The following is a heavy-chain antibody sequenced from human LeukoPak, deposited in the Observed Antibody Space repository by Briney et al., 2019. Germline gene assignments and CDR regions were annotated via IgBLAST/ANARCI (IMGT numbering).Heavy chain of an antibody. D-gene: IGHD6-19*01. V-gene: IGHV1-18*01. Sequence: ASVKVSCRASGYTFTTYGINWVRQAPGQGLEWIGWIKTYNGDTNTAQKFLDRIIMTTDKSTGTAYMELRSLRSDDTAVYYCAKDGGQQWLTNYYSYGMDVWGQGTTVIVSS. J-gene: IGHJ6*02. CDR3: AKDGGQQWLTNYYSYGMDV. CDR2: IKTYNGDT. CDR1: GYTFTTYG.